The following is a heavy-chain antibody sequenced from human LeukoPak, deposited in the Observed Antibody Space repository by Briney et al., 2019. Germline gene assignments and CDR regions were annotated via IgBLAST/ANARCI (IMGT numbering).Heavy chain of an antibody. CDR2: INHSGST. V-gene: IGHV4-34*01. CDR1: GGPFSGYY. CDR3: ARDLYSYGTIDI. Sequence: PSETLSLTCAVYGGPFSGYYWSWIRQPPGKGLEWIGEINHSGSTNYNPSLKSRVTISVDTSKNQFSLKLSSVTAADTAVYYCARDLYSYGTIDIWGQGTMVTVSS. J-gene: IGHJ3*02. D-gene: IGHD5-18*01.